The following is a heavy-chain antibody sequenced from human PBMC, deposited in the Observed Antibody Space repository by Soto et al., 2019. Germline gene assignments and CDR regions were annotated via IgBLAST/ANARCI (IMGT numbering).Heavy chain of an antibody. CDR2: MNPNSGNT. Sequence: QVQPLQSGAEVKKPGASVKVSCKASGYPFTSYDINWVRQATGQGLAWMGWMNPNSGNTGSAQKAHGSAPMSSDTSISTAYMDLSSRRYEDTAVYYCGRVWGSIHRWGQGTLVTVSS. J-gene: IGHJ5*02. D-gene: IGHD3-10*01. CDR3: GRVWGSIHR. V-gene: IGHV1-8*01. CDR1: GYPFTSYD.